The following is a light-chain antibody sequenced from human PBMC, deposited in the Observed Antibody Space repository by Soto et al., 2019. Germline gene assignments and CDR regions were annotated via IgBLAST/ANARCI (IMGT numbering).Light chain of an antibody. V-gene: IGLV2-8*01. CDR2: EVN. J-gene: IGLJ1*01. Sequence: QSVLTQLPSASGSAGQSVTISCSGTSSDGGGYNYVSWYQHHTGNAPYLMSYEVNKRTSAVPDRFSGSNSGSTASPTVSGLQAEDEADYYCSSYAGSNTPYVFGTGTKVTV. CDR3: SSYAGSNTPYV. CDR1: SSDGGGYNY.